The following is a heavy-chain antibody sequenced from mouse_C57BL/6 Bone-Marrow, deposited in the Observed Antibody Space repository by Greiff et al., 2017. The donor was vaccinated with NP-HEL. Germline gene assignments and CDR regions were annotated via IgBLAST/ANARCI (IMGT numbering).Heavy chain of an antibody. V-gene: IGHV1-19*01. Sequence: VQLQQSGPVLVKPGASVKMSCKASGYTFTDYYMNWVKQSHGKGLEWIGVINPYNGGTSYNQKFKGKATLTVDKSSSTAYMELNSLTSEDSAVYYCARPEGYAMDYWGQGTSVTVSS. CDR1: GYTFTDYY. J-gene: IGHJ4*01. CDR2: INPYNGGT. CDR3: ARPEGYAMDY.